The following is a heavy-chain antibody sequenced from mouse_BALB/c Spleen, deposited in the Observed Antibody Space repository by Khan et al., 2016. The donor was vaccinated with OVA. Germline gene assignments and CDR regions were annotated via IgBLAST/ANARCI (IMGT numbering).Heavy chain of an antibody. CDR3: VRGGKFAY. J-gene: IGHJ3*01. CDR2: ISTNYGDA. D-gene: IGHD1-1*02. V-gene: IGHV1S137*01. CDR1: GYTFTDYA. Sequence: LEESGAELVRPGVSVKISCKASGYTFTDYAMHWVKQRHAKSLEWIGVISTNYGDADYNQKFQGKASMTVDRSSSTVYMELARLTSEDSAIYYCVRGGKFAYWGQGTLVTVS.